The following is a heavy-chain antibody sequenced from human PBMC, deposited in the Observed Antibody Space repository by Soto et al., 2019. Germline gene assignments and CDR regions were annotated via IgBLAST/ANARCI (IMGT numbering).Heavy chain of an antibody. CDR3: ARAPNRWFGELTSSFDY. J-gene: IGHJ4*02. D-gene: IGHD3-10*01. CDR1: GYTFTSYG. V-gene: IGHV1-18*01. Sequence: ASVKVSCKASGYTFTSYGISWVRQAPGQGLEWMGWISAYNGNTNYAQKLQGRVTMTTDTSTSTAYMELRSLRSDDTAVYYCARAPNRWFGELTSSFDYWGQGTLVTVSS. CDR2: ISAYNGNT.